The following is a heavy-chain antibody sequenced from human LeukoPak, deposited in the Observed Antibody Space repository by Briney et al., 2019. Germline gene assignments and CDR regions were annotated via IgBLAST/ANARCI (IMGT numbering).Heavy chain of an antibody. Sequence: LSGGSLRLSCAASAFTFSSYGMHWVRQAPGKGLEWVAYIQYDRTNEQYAHSVKGRFTISRDNSKNTLYLQMNSLRAEDTAVYYCARESSIVGATFISDDAFDIWGQGTMVTVSS. CDR1: AFTFSSYG. CDR3: ARESSIVGATFISDDAFDI. V-gene: IGHV3-30*02. CDR2: IQYDRTNE. D-gene: IGHD1-26*01. J-gene: IGHJ3*02.